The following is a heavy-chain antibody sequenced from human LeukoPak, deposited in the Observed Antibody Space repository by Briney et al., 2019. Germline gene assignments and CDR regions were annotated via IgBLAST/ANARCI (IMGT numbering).Heavy chain of an antibody. D-gene: IGHD1-1*01. V-gene: IGHV4-39*01. CDR3: ARRLVGGSTGVYFYYYMDV. CDR2: VYFSGSA. J-gene: IGHJ6*03. CDR1: GDSITSRNSY. Sequence: PSETLSLTCTVSGDSITSRNSYWVWIRQTPGKGLEWLGSVYFSGSAYYNMSLERRLTITVDTSKNQFSLKLKSVIAADTAVYFCARRLVGGSTGVYFYYYMDVWGKGTTVAVSS.